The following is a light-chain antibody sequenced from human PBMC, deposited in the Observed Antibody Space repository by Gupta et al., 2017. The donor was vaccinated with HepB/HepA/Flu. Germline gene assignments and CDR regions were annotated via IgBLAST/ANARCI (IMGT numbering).Light chain of an antibody. CDR1: NSNIGNDH. CDR3: AAKDVSMGAGV. J-gene: IGLJ1*01. Sequence: SAAPGQKVTISCSGSNSNIGNDHVSWYQQLPGTAPKLLIYDNNKRPSGIPDRFSGSTSGTSATLGTTGLQTGDEADYYCAAKDVSMGAGVFGTGTMVTVL. V-gene: IGLV1-51*01. CDR2: DNN.